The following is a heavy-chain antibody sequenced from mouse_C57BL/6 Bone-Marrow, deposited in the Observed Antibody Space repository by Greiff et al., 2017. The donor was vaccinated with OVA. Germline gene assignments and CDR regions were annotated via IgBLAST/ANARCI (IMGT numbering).Heavy chain of an antibody. CDR2: ISYDGSN. J-gene: IGHJ3*01. V-gene: IGHV3-6*01. CDR3: ARGGYGTWFAY. CDR1: GYSITSGYY. Sequence: VQLQQSGPGLVKPSQSLSLTCSVTGYSITSGYYWNWIRQFPGNKLEWMGYISYDGSNNYNPSLKNRISITRDTSKNQFFLKLNSVTTEDTATYYCARGGYGTWFAYWGQGTLVTVSA. D-gene: IGHD1-1*01.